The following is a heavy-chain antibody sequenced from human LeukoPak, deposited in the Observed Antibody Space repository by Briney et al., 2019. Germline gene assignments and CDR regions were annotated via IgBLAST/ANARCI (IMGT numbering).Heavy chain of an antibody. CDR3: ARGNWDTAMVDY. D-gene: IGHD5-18*01. V-gene: IGHV3-74*01. Sequence: GGSLRLSCAASGFTFSSYWMHWVRQAPGKGLVWVSRTNGDGSSTSYAGSVKGQFTISRDNAKNTLYLQMNSLRAEDTAVYYCARGNWDTAMVDYWGQGTLVTVSS. CDR1: GFTFSSYW. J-gene: IGHJ4*02. CDR2: TNGDGSST.